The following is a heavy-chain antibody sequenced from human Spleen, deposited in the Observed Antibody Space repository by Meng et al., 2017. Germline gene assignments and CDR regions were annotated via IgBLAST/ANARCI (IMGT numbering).Heavy chain of an antibody. D-gene: IGHD2-15*01. J-gene: IGHJ4*02. CDR2: IYYSGST. Sequence: LRLSCTVSGGSISSDGYYWSWIRQHPGKGLEWIGYIYYSGSTYYNPSLKSRVTISVDTSKNQFSLKLSSVTAADTAVYYCARINCSGGICFFDYWGQGTLVTVSS. CDR1: GGSISSDGYY. CDR3: ARINCSGGICFFDY. V-gene: IGHV4-31*03.